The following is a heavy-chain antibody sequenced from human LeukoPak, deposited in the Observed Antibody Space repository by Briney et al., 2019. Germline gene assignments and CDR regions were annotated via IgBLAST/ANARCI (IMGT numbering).Heavy chain of an antibody. J-gene: IGHJ4*02. V-gene: IGHV3-30*02. D-gene: IGHD3-9*01. CDR1: GFTFSSYG. CDR3: AKIRGNYDILTGFYSDEYYFDY. CDR2: IRYDGSNK. Sequence: GGSLRLSCAASGFTFSSYGMHWVRQAPGKGLEWVAFIRYDGSNKYYADSVKGRFTISRDNSKNTLYLQMNSLRAEDTAVYYCAKIRGNYDILTGFYSDEYYFDYWGQGTLATVSS.